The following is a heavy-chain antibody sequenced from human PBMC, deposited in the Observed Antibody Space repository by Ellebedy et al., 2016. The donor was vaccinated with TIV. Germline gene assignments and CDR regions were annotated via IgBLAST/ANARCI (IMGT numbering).Heavy chain of an antibody. CDR2: VYYSGST. V-gene: IGHV4-39*01. J-gene: IGHJ5*02. CDR3: ASQRLEWTNGRLDL. D-gene: IGHD3-3*01. Sequence: SETLSLTCTVSGGSLSSYPYYWGWIRQSPGKGLEWIGTVYYSGSTYYNPSLKSRVTISVDTSKSQFSLKLSSVTVADTAVYYCASQRLEWTNGRLDLWGHGTLVSVSS. CDR1: GGSLSSYPYY.